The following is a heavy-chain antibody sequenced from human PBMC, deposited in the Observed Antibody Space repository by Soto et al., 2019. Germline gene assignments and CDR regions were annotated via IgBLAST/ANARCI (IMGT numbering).Heavy chain of an antibody. D-gene: IGHD6-6*01. J-gene: IGHJ6*02. CDR3: ARDSFDLAARPGQYYYYYGMDV. CDR1: GFTFSSYG. CDR2: IWYDGSNK. V-gene: IGHV3-33*01. Sequence: GGSLRLSCAASGFTFSSYGMHWVRQAPGKGLEWVAVIWYDGSNKYYADSVKGRFTISRDNSKNTLYLQMNSLRAEDTAVYYCARDSFDLAARPGQYYYYYGMDVWGQGTTVTVSS.